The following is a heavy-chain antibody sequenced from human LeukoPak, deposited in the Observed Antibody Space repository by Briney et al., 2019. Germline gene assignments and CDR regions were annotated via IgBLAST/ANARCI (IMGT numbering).Heavy chain of an antibody. V-gene: IGHV3-23*01. J-gene: IGHJ4*02. Sequence: GGSLRLSCAASGFTFSSYDMRWVRQVQGKGMEWVSGISGSGGSTYYADSVKGRFTISRDNSKNTLYLQMNNLRAEDTAVYYCAKTGGWYFDYWGQGTLVTVSS. CDR2: ISGSGGST. CDR1: GFTFSSYD. D-gene: IGHD6-19*01. CDR3: AKTGGWYFDY.